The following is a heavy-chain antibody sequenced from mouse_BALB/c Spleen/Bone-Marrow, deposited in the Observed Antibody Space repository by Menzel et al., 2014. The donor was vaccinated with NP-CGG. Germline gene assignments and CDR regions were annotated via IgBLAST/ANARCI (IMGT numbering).Heavy chain of an antibody. CDR3: TRETAMVADFDY. CDR2: IHYSGNT. J-gene: IGHJ2*01. D-gene: IGHD1-1*02. V-gene: IGHV3-1*02. Sequence: EVMLVESGPDLVKPSQSVSLTCTVTAYSITSGYGWHWIRQFPGNRLEWMGYIHYSGNTDYNPSLKSRISITRDTSKNQFFLQLNSLTTEDTATYYCTRETAMVADFDYWGQGTTLTVSS. CDR1: AYSITSGYG.